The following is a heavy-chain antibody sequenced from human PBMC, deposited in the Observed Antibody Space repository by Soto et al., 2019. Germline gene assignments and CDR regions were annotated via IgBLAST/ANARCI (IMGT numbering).Heavy chain of an antibody. Sequence: SETLSLTCTVSGGSISSGDYSGSWVRQSPGKGLEWIGHIYNSGIPSYNPSLKSRVVISIDTSRNQFSLRLNSLTAADRAVYFCARGVTVFGLVSRFWFDPWGQGTVVTVSS. CDR1: GGSISSGDYS. V-gene: IGHV4-30-4*01. J-gene: IGHJ5*02. CDR3: ARGVTVFGLVSRFWFDP. D-gene: IGHD3-3*01. CDR2: IYNSGIP.